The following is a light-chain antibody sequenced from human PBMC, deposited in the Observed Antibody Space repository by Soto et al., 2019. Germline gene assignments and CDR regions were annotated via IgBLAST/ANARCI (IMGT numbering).Light chain of an antibody. CDR1: QSVANN. J-gene: IGKJ4*01. CDR2: ATS. V-gene: IGKV3-15*01. CDR3: QQYGDWPLT. Sequence: EIGLTQSLATLSVSPGERATRACRASQSVANNFAWYQQKPGQAPRLLIFATSTRATGVPARFSGSGSGTEFTLTISSLQSEDFAVYYCQQYGDWPLTFGGGAKVEIE.